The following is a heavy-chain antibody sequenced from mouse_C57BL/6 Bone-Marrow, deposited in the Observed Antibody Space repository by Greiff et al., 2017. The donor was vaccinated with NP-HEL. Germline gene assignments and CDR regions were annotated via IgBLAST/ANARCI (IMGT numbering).Heavy chain of an antibody. J-gene: IGHJ2*01. CDR1: GFTFSSYA. CDR2: LSDGGSYT. V-gene: IGHV5-4*01. D-gene: IGHD4-1*01. Sequence: EVMLVESGGGLVKPGGSLKLSCAASGFTFSSYAMSWVRQTPEKRLEWVAPLSDGGSYTYYPDNVKGRFTISRDNAKNNLYLQMSHLKSEDTAMYYCARDDGTGRDFDYWGQGTTLTVSS. CDR3: ARDDGTGRDFDY.